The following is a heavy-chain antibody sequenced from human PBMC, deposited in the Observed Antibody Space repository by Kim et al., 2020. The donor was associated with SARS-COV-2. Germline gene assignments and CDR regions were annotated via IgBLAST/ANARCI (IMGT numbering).Heavy chain of an antibody. J-gene: IGHJ4*02. CDR1: GGSISSYF. V-gene: IGHV4-4*07. D-gene: IGHD1-1*01. CDR2: IYTSGST. CDR3: ARDTTNNRAFDY. Sequence: SETLSLTCTVSGGSISSYFWSWIRQPAGKGLEWIGRIYTSGSTNYNPSLKSRVTMSIDTSKNQSSLNLTSVTAADTAVYYCARDTTNNRAFDYWGQGSLLTVSS.